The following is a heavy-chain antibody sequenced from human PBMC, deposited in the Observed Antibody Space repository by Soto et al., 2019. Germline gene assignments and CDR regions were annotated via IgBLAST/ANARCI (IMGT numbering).Heavy chain of an antibody. D-gene: IGHD6-6*01. CDR1: GFSLSTSGVG. V-gene: IGHV2-5*02. J-gene: IGHJ4*02. CDR2: IYWDDDK. Sequence: QITLKESGPTLVKPTQTLTLTCTFSGFSLSTSGVGVGWIRQPPGKALEWLALIYWDDDKRYSPSLNSRLTXPXXTSKNQVALTMTNMDPVDTATYYCAHSRPPRLLDYWGQGTLVTVSS. CDR3: AHSRPPRLLDY.